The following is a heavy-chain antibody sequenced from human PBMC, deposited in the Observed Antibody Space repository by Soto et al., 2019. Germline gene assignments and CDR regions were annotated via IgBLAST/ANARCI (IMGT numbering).Heavy chain of an antibody. CDR1: GGSISSADYY. CDR3: ARAIVVTIGGMDV. D-gene: IGHD5-12*01. J-gene: IGHJ6*02. V-gene: IGHV4-30-4*01. CDR2: IYYSGST. Sequence: LSLTFTVSGGSISSADYYWSWVRQPPGKGLEWIGYIYYSGSTFFNPSLKSRVTISKDTSRNQFSLRLNSVTAADTAVYYCARAIVVTIGGMDVWGQGTTVTVS.